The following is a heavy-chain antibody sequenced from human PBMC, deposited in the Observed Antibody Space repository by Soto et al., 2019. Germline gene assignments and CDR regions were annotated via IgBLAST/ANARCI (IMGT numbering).Heavy chain of an antibody. CDR3: AREVRGLAFDY. J-gene: IGHJ4*02. Sequence: PGGSLRLSCAASGFTFSSYAMHWVRQAPGKGLEWVAVISYDGSNKYYADSVKGRFTISRDNSKNTLYLQMNSLRAEDTAVYYCAREVRGLAFDYWGQGTLVTVSS. CDR1: GFTFSSYA. D-gene: IGHD3-10*01. V-gene: IGHV3-30-3*01. CDR2: ISYDGSNK.